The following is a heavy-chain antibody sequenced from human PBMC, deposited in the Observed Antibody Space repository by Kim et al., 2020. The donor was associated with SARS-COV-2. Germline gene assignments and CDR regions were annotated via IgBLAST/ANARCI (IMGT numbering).Heavy chain of an antibody. J-gene: IGHJ4*02. D-gene: IGHD6-19*01. CDR1: GGSFSGYY. V-gene: IGHV4-34*01. CDR3: ARSVRPYSSGWYVY. CDR2: INHSGST. Sequence: SETLSLTCAVYGGSFSGYYWSWIRQPPGKGLEWIGEINHSGSTNYNPSLKSRVTISVDTSKNQFSLKLSSVTAADTAVYYCARSVRPYSSGWYVYWGQGT.